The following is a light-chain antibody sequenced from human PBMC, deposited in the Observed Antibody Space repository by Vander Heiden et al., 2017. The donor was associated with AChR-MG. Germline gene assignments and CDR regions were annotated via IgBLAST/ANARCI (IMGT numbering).Light chain of an antibody. CDR3: SSYTSSSPYV. V-gene: IGLV2-14*03. J-gene: IGLJ1*01. Sequence: QSALTQPASVSGSPRPSVTISCTRTSSDVGGYNYVSWYQQHPGKAPKLMIYDVSNRPSGVSNRFSGSKSGNTASLTIAGLQADDEADYYCSSYTSSSPYVFGAGTKVTGL. CDR1: SSDVGGYNY. CDR2: DVS.